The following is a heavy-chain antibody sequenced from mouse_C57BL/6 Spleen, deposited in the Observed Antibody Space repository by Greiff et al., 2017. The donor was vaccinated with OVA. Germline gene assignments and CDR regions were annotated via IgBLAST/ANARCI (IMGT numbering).Heavy chain of an antibody. D-gene: IGHD6-1*01. V-gene: IGHV1-69*01. CDR1: GYTFTSYW. CDR3: ARPSDYYAMDY. Sequence: VQVVESGAELVMPGASVKLSCKASGYTFTSYWMHWVKQRPGQGLEWIGEIDPSDSYTNYNQKFKGKSTLTVDKSSSTAYMQLSSLTSEDSAVYYCARPSDYYAMDYWGQGTSVTVSS. J-gene: IGHJ4*01. CDR2: IDPSDSYT.